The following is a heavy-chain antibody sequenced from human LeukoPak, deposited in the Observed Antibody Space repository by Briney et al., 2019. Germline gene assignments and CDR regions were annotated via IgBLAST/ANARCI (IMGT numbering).Heavy chain of an antibody. J-gene: IGHJ5*02. Sequence: GGSLRLSCAASGFTFSRYWMHWVRQAPGKGLVWVARVNSDGFSTTYADSVKGRFTISRDNTKNTLYLQMNRLRAEDTAVYYCTRVYGAWGQGTLVTVSS. V-gene: IGHV3-74*03. CDR2: VNSDGFST. CDR3: TRVYGA. D-gene: IGHD4/OR15-4a*01. CDR1: GFTFSRYW.